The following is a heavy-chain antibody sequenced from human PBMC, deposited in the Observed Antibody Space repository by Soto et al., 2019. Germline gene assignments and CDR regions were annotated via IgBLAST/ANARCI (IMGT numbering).Heavy chain of an antibody. V-gene: IGHV3-7*01. D-gene: IGHD1-1*01. CDR1: GFTFSSYW. CDR3: ARGWNDLKYDAFDI. Sequence: PGGSLRLSCAASGFTFSSYWMTWVRQAPGKGLEWVANIKEDGSEKYYVDSVKGRFTISRDNAKNSLYLQMNSLRAEDTAVYYCARGWNDLKYDAFDIWGQGTMVTVSS. J-gene: IGHJ3*02. CDR2: IKEDGSEK.